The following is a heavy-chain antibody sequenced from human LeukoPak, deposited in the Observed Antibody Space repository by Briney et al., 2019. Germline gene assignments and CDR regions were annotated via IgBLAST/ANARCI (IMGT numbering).Heavy chain of an antibody. V-gene: IGHV3-15*01. D-gene: IGHD3-9*01. CDR1: GFTFSNAW. Sequence: GGSLRLSCAASGFTFSNAWMSWVRQAPGKGLEWVGRIKSKTDGGTTDYAAPVKGRFTISRDDSKNTLYLQMNSLKTEDTAVYYCTTARSVLRYFDWLPPPIDYWGQGTLVTVSS. CDR3: TTARSVLRYFDWLPPPIDY. CDR2: IKSKTDGGTT. J-gene: IGHJ4*02.